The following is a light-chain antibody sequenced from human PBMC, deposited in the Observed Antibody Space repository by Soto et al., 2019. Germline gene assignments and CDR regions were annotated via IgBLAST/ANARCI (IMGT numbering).Light chain of an antibody. CDR1: QDIRDE. Sequence: AIQMTQSPSSLSASVGERVTITCRASQDIRDELGWYQQKPGEAPKLLIYGASSLQSGVPSRFTGSGSGTDFTLTISSLQPEDFATFYCLQDYNYPRTFGQGSRV. J-gene: IGKJ1*01. CDR3: LQDYNYPRT. V-gene: IGKV1-6*01. CDR2: GAS.